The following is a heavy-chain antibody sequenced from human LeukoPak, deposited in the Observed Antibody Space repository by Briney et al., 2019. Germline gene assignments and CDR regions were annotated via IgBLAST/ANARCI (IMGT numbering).Heavy chain of an antibody. CDR3: ARGAEEQQLAFDY. CDR1: GGSISSYY. Sequence: NSSETLSLTCTVSGGSISSYYWSWIRQPPGKGLEWIGYIYYSGSTNYNPSLKSRVTISVDTSKNQFSLKLSSVTAADTAVYYCARGAEEQQLAFDYWGQGTLVTVSS. J-gene: IGHJ4*02. CDR2: IYYSGST. V-gene: IGHV4-59*01. D-gene: IGHD6-13*01.